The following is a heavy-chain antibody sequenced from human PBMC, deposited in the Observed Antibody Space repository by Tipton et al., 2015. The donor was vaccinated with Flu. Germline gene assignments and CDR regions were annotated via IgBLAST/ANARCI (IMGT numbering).Heavy chain of an antibody. D-gene: IGHD4-17*01. CDR1: GGSISSYY. J-gene: IGHJ4*02. CDR2: IYYSGST. V-gene: IGHV4-59*01. CDR3: ASYPDSGDYPVK. Sequence: TLSLTCTVSGGSISSYYWSWIRQPPGKGLEWIGYIYYSGSTNYNPSLKSRVTISVDTSKNQFSLKLSSVTAADTAVYYCASYPDSGDYPVKWGQGTLVTVSS.